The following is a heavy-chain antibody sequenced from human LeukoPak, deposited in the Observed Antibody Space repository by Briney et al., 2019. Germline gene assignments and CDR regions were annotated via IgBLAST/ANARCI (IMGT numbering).Heavy chain of an antibody. J-gene: IGHJ4*02. D-gene: IGHD3-22*01. CDR3: ARYPYSHYSDSSGYFDH. V-gene: IGHV4-39*01. CDR1: GCPISRSYC. CDR2: NHYSGST. Sequence: SETLSLTCTVPGCPISRSYCWGWIRQTPGKGLEWIGSNHYSGSTYYNPSLKSRVTISGDTSRNQFSLKLRSVTAADTAVYYCARYPYSHYSDSSGYFDHWGQGTLFTVAS.